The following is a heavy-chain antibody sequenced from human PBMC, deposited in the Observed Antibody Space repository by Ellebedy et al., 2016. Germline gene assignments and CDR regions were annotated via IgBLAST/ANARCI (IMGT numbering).Heavy chain of an antibody. Sequence: SLKISXAASGFIFNDYAMHWIRQAPGKGLEWVSGISWNSARTGYADSVKGRFTIFRDNAKTSLYLQMNSLRAEDTALYFCAKDSPGYSYGFSRDGLDVWGQGTTVTVSS. CDR2: ISWNSART. V-gene: IGHV3-9*01. CDR3: AKDSPGYSYGFSRDGLDV. CDR1: GFIFNDYA. J-gene: IGHJ6*02. D-gene: IGHD5-18*01.